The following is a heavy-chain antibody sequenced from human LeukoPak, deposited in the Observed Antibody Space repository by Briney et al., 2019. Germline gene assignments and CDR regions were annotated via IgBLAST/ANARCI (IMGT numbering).Heavy chain of an antibody. CDR2: INHSGST. D-gene: IGHD3-22*01. J-gene: IGHJ4*02. CDR1: GGTFSGYY. Sequence: PSETLSLTCAVYGGTFSGYYWSRIRQPPGNGLKWIGEINHSGSTNYNPSLKSRVTISVDTSKNQFSLKLSSVTAADTAVYYCARVVVVHDFDYWGQGTLVTVSS. CDR3: ARVVVVHDFDY. V-gene: IGHV4-34*01.